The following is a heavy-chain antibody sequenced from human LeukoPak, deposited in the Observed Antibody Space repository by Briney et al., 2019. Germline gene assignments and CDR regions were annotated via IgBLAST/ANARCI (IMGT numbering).Heavy chain of an antibody. CDR2: IGGGADT. CDR3: AKGGISGAGGLGS. D-gene: IGHD2/OR15-2a*01. V-gene: IGHV3-23*01. Sequence: GGSPRLSCVGSGFSFRSEAVTWVRLAPGKGLEWVSSIGGGADTYYAESVRGRFSISRDNSKATVSLQMSSLTADGTAVYYCAKGGISGAGGLGSWGQGAMVDVSS. J-gene: IGHJ5*02. CDR1: GFSFRSEA.